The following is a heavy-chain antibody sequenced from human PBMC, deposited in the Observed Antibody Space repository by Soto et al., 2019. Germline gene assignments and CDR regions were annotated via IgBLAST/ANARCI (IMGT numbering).Heavy chain of an antibody. CDR2: IWFDGSNK. D-gene: IGHD2-15*01. J-gene: IGHJ4*02. CDR3: ARGQLPAATTYFDF. CDR1: GFTFSSYA. V-gene: IGHV3-33*01. Sequence: VGSLRLSCAASGFTFSSYAIHWVRQAPGKGLEWVAIIWFDGSNKYYADSVKGRFSISRDNSKNTLFLQMDSLRAEDTAVYYCARGQLPAATTYFDFWGQGTLVTVSS.